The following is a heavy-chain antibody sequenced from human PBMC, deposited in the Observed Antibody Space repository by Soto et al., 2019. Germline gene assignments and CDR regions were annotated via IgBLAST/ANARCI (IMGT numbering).Heavy chain of an antibody. CDR2: IYWNDDK. V-gene: IGHV2-5*01. D-gene: IGHD6-19*01. CDR1: GFSLSTSGVG. Sequence: QITLKESGPTLVKPTQTLTLTCTFSGFSLSTSGVGVGWIRQPPGKALEWLALIYWNDDKRYSPSLKSRLTITKDTSKNQVVLTMTNMDPVDTATYYCAHSRVDKQWLVPYFDYWGQGTLVTVSS. J-gene: IGHJ4*02. CDR3: AHSRVDKQWLVPYFDY.